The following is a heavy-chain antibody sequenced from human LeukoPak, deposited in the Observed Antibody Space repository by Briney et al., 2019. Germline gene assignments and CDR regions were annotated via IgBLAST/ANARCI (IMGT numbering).Heavy chain of an antibody. J-gene: IGHJ4*02. Sequence: SETLSLTYTVSGGSISSRSYYWGWIRQPPGKGLEWIGSIYYSGSTYYNPSLKSRVTISVDTSKNQFSLKLSSVTAADTAVYYCARDSEGGVAAAGDYWGQGTLVTVSS. CDR2: IYYSGST. CDR1: GGSISSRSYY. V-gene: IGHV4-39*07. CDR3: ARDSEGGVAAAGDY. D-gene: IGHD6-13*01.